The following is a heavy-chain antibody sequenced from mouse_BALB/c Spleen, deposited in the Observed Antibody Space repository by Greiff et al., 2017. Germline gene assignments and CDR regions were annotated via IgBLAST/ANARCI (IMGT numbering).Heavy chain of an antibody. V-gene: IGHV14-4*02. CDR2: IDPENGDT. Sequence: EVQLQQSGAELVRSGASVKLSCTASGFNIKDYYMHWVKQRPEQGLEWIGWIDPENGDTEYAPKFQGKATMTADTSSNTAYLQLSSLTSEDTAVYYCARLRRDWYFDVWGAGTTVTVSS. CDR1: GFNIKDYY. J-gene: IGHJ1*01. CDR3: ARLRRDWYFDV. D-gene: IGHD2-4*01.